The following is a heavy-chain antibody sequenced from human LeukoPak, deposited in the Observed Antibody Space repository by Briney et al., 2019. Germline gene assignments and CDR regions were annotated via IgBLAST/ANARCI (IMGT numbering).Heavy chain of an antibody. Sequence: SSETLSLTCAVYGGSISSGSYSWSWIRQPPGKGLKWMGYIYPRGSTYYNPSLKSRVILSLDKSANQFSLNLSSVTAADTAVYYCARFSPRAMGNYLDFWGQGILVTVSS. D-gene: IGHD7-27*01. J-gene: IGHJ4*02. V-gene: IGHV4-30-2*01. CDR2: IYPRGST. CDR3: ARFSPRAMGNYLDF. CDR1: GGSISSGSYS.